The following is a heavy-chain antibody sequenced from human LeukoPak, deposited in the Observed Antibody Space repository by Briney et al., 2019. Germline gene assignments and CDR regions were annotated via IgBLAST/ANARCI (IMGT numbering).Heavy chain of an antibody. V-gene: IGHV3-7*05. J-gene: IGHJ4*02. D-gene: IGHD6-13*01. CDR3: ARVSGGSSWYFDY. Sequence: GGSLRLSCAASGFTLSSYWMSWVRQAPGKGLEWVANIKQDGSEKYYVDSVKGRFTISRDNAKNSLYLQMNSLRAEDTAVYYCARVSGGSSWYFDYWGQGTLVTVSS. CDR2: IKQDGSEK. CDR1: GFTLSSYW.